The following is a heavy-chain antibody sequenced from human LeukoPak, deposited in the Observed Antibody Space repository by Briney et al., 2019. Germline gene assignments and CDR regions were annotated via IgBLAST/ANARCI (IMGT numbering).Heavy chain of an antibody. CDR1: GASTSSAGYY. CDR2: IYYNGNT. CDR3: AREITYYYGSGTGPFDY. Sequence: SQTLSLTCTVSGASTSSAGYYWTWIRQHPGQDLERIGNIYYNGNTYYNPSLKSRVTISTDTSKKQFSLKLSSVTAADTAVYFCAREITYYYGSGTGPFDYWGQGTLVTVSS. V-gene: IGHV4-31*03. J-gene: IGHJ4*02. D-gene: IGHD3-10*01.